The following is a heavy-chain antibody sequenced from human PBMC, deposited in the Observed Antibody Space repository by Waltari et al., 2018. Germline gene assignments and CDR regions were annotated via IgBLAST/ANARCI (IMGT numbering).Heavy chain of an antibody. V-gene: IGHV4-34*01. D-gene: IGHD1-1*01. J-gene: IGHJ6*03. CDR1: GGSFSGYY. Sequence: QVQLQQWGAGLLKPSETLSLTCAVYGGSFSGYYWSWIRQPPGKGLEWIGEINHSGSTNYNPSLKSRVTISVDTSKNQFSLKLSSVTAADTAVYYCARLVWAMGTIPHYYYYYMDVWGKGTTVTVSS. CDR2: INHSGST. CDR3: ARLVWAMGTIPHYYYYYMDV.